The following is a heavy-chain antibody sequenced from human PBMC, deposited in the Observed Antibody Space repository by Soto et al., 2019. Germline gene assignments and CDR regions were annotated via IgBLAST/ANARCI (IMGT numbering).Heavy chain of an antibody. D-gene: IGHD3-22*01. CDR3: ARDPSYYYDSSGYYLANWFDP. Sequence: SVKVSCKASGGTFSNYAISWVRQAPGQGLEWMGGIIPIFDAANYAQKFQGRVTITADESTSTAYMELSSLKSEDTAVYFCARDPSYYYDSSGYYLANWFDPWGQGTLVTVSS. J-gene: IGHJ5*02. CDR2: IIPIFDAA. V-gene: IGHV1-69*13. CDR1: GGTFSNYA.